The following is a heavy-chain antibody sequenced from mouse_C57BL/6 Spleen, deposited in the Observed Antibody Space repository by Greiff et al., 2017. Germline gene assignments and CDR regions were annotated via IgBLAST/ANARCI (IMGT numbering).Heavy chain of an antibody. Sequence: QVQLQQPGAELVKPGASVKMSCKASGYTFTSYWITWVKQRPGQGLEWIGDIYPGSGSTNYNEKFKSKATLPVDTSSSTAYMQLSSLTSENGAVYYGARLGLTTVGATRYFDVWGTGTTVTVSS. CDR3: ARLGLTTVGATRYFDV. V-gene: IGHV1-55*01. J-gene: IGHJ1*03. D-gene: IGHD1-1*01. CDR2: IYPGSGST. CDR1: GYTFTSYW.